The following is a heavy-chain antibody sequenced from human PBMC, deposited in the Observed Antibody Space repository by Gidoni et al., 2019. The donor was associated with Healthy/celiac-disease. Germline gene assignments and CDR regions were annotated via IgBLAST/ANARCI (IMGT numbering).Heavy chain of an antibody. V-gene: IGHV3-48*03. D-gene: IGHD3-16*02. CDR3: ARDARSTFGGVISMDV. Sequence: EVQLVESGGGLVQPGGSLRLSCAASGFTFSSYEMNWVRQAPGKGLEWVSYISSSGSTIYYADSVKGRFTISRDNAKNSLYLQMNSLRAEDTAVYYCARDARSTFGGVISMDVWGQGTTVTVSS. CDR1: GFTFSSYE. CDR2: ISSSGSTI. J-gene: IGHJ6*02.